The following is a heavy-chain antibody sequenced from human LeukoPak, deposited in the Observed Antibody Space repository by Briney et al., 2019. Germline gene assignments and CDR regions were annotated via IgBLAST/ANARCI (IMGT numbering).Heavy chain of an antibody. D-gene: IGHD2-15*01. CDR2: ISYDGSNK. J-gene: IGHJ4*02. Sequence: PGGSLRLSCAASGFTFSSYGMHWVRQAPGKGLEWVAVISYDGSNKYYADSVKGRFTISRDNSNKKLFLQMNSLRAEDTALYYCVKDSMVVSGVFDSWGQGTLVTVSS. CDR3: VKDSMVVSGVFDS. V-gene: IGHV3-30*18. CDR1: GFTFSSYG.